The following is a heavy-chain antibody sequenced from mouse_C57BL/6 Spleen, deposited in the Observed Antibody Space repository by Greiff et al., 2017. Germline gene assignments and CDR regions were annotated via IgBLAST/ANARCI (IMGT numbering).Heavy chain of an antibody. V-gene: IGHV1-74*01. Sequence: QVQLQQPGAELVKPGASVKVSCKASGYTFTSYWMHWVKQRPGQGLEWIGRIHPSDSDTNYNQKFKGKATLTVDKSSSTAYMQLSSLTSEDSAVXYCAIPFINYGSYWYFDVWGTGTTVTVAS. D-gene: IGHD1-1*01. CDR2: IHPSDSDT. J-gene: IGHJ1*03. CDR1: GYTFTSYW. CDR3: AIPFINYGSYWYFDV.